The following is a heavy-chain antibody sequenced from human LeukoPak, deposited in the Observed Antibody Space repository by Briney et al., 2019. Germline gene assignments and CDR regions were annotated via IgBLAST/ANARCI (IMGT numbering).Heavy chain of an antibody. J-gene: IGHJ3*02. CDR3: AKPVGIQLWFSDAFDI. CDR1: GFTFSSYG. Sequence: PGGSLRLSCAASGFTFSSYGMHWVRQAPGKGLEWVAVISYDGSNKYYADSVKGRFTISRDNSKNTLYLQMNSLRAEDTAVYYCAKPVGIQLWFSDAFDIWGQGTMVTVSS. CDR2: ISYDGSNK. D-gene: IGHD5-18*01. V-gene: IGHV3-30*18.